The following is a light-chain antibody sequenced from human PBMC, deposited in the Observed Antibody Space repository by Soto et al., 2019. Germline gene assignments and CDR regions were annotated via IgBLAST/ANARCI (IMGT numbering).Light chain of an antibody. V-gene: IGKV1-39*01. CDR1: QSISYY. CDR2: AAS. Sequence: DIQMTQSPSSLSASVGDRVTITCRASQSISYYLTWYQQTPGMXPKXXIYAASNLQSGVPARFSGSGSGTDFTITISSLQPEDFATYYCQQSYNSPITFGQGTRLEIK. CDR3: QQSYNSPIT. J-gene: IGKJ5*01.